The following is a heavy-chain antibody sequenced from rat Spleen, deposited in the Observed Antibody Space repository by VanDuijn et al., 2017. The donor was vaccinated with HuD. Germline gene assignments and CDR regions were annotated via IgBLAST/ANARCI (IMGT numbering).Heavy chain of an antibody. CDR1: GFTCSNYG. V-gene: IGHV5-29*01. CDR3: ARQNWPYYFDY. Sequence: EVQLVESGGDLVQPGRSLKLSCAASGFTCSNYGMAWVCQAPTKGLEWVASIRYEGSRTYYGDSVKGRFTISRDNAKSTLYLQMNSLRSEDTATYYCARQNWPYYFDYWGQGVMVTVSS. CDR2: IRYEGSRT. J-gene: IGHJ2*01. D-gene: IGHD5-1*01.